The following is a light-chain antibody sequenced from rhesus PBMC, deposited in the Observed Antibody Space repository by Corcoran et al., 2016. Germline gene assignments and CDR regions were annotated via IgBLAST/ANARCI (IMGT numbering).Light chain of an antibody. CDR1: QGINKE. V-gene: IGKV1-94*01. CDR2: DAS. Sequence: DIQMTQSPSSLSASAGDRVTVTCRASQGINKELSLYQQKPGKVPTLLSYDASVLQTGDSSRLSGSGSGTDFTLPISSLKPEDVATYYSQQDYNTPFAFGPGTKLDIK. CDR3: QQDYNTPFA. J-gene: IGKJ3*01.